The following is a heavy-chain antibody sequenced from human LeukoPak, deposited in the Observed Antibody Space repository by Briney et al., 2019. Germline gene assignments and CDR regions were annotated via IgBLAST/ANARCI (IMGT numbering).Heavy chain of an antibody. V-gene: IGHV4-4*07. CDR2: IYANGAT. Sequence: SETLSLTCTVSGGSMNDYYWYWIRQPAGKGLECIGRIYANGATNYNASLKSRITMSVDTSKTQFSLTLNSVTAADSAVYYCARLYCRGGNCYSYFDCWGRGTLVTVSS. J-gene: IGHJ4*02. CDR3: ARLYCRGGNCYSYFDC. CDR1: GGSMNDYY. D-gene: IGHD2-15*01.